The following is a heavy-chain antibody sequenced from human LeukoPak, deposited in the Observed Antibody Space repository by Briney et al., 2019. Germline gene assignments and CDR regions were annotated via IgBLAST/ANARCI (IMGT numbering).Heavy chain of an antibody. D-gene: IGHD1-1*01. CDR1: GASISTNF. CDR3: ARKEGTH. V-gene: IGHV4-59*01. Sequence: ASETLSLTCTVSGASISTNFWSWVRQPPGKGLEWIGYMYYSGDTNYNPSLKGRVTISIDTSKNQFSLRLNSVTAADTAVYYCARKEGTHRGQGILVTVSS. J-gene: IGHJ4*02. CDR2: MYYSGDT.